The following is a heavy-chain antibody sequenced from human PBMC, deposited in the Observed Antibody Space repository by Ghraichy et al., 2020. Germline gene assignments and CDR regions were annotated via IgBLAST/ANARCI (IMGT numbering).Heavy chain of an antibody. CDR1: GFTVSGNY. Sequence: GALRLSCAASGFTVSGNYMCWVRQAPGRGLECVSLIDGGGNIYYADSVKGRFTVSRDTSRNTLYLQVNSLRAEDTAVYYCATMTAVAGGYWGQGTLVTVSS. D-gene: IGHD6-19*01. CDR3: ATMTAVAGGY. J-gene: IGHJ4*02. V-gene: IGHV3-53*01. CDR2: IDGGGNI.